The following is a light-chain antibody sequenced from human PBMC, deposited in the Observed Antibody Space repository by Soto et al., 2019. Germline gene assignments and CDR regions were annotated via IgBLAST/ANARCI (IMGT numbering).Light chain of an antibody. V-gene: IGKV1-5*03. CDR3: QQYHIYSWT. CDR2: KAS. CDR1: ENIGAW. Sequence: DIQMTQSPSALSGSVGDRVTITCRASENIGAWLAWYQQKPGKAPKLLIYKASSLESGVPSRFSGGGSGTEFTLTISSLQPDDFATYYCQQYHIYSWTFGQGTKVE. J-gene: IGKJ1*01.